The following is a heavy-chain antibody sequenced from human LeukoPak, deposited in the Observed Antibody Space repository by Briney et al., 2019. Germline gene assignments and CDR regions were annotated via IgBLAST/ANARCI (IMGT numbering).Heavy chain of an antibody. CDR1: GFTFSSYE. J-gene: IGHJ6*03. CDR3: ARGYIYYYYMDV. D-gene: IGHD5-18*01. V-gene: IGHV3-48*03. Sequence: PGGSLRLSCAASGFTFSSYEMNWVHQAPGKGLEWVSYISSSGSTIYYADSVKGRFTISRDNAKNSLYLQMNSLRAEDTAVYYCARGYIYYYYMDVWGKGTTVTISS. CDR2: ISSSGSTI.